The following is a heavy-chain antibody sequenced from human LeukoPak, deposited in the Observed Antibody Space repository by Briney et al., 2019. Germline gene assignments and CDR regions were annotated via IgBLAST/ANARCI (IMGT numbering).Heavy chain of an antibody. D-gene: IGHD2-21*01. J-gene: IGHJ4*02. CDR2: VYENGGTT. CDR1: GFTLRSHA. CDR3: AKDFRIGYSAHFDY. V-gene: IGHV3-23*01. Sequence: GGSLRLSCVGSGFTLRSHAMSWVRQAPEKGLEFVSGVYENGGTTYYADSVKGRFSISRDNSKNTLYLQMDSLRGEDTAVYYCAKDFRIGYSAHFDYWGQGVLVTVSS.